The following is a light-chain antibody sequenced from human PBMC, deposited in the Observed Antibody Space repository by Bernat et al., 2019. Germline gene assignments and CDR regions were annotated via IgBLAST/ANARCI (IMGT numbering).Light chain of an antibody. CDR3: QQSST. Sequence: EIVMTQSPATLSVSPGERATLSCRASQSVSSNLAWYQQKPGQAPRLLIYGASTRATGIPARFSGSGSGTEFTLTISSLQSEDFAVYYCQQSSTFGQETRLEIK. CDR2: GAS. V-gene: IGKV3-15*01. J-gene: IGKJ5*01. CDR1: QSVSSN.